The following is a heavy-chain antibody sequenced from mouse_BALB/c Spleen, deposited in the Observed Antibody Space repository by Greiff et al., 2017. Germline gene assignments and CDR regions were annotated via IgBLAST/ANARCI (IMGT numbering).Heavy chain of an antibody. CDR1: GFTFSDYG. CDR3: ARDGDYYGSSSWFAY. J-gene: IGHJ3*01. Sequence: EVHLVESGGGLVQPGGSRKLSCAASGFTFSDYGMAWVRQAPGKGPEWVAFISNLAYSIYYADTVTGRFTISRENAKNTLYLEMSSLRSEDTTMYYCARDGDYYGSSSWFAYWGQGTLVTVSA. CDR2: ISNLAYSI. D-gene: IGHD1-1*01. V-gene: IGHV5-15*02.